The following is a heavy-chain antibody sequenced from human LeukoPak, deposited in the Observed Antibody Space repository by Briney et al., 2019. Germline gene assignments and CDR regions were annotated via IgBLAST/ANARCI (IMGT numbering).Heavy chain of an antibody. CDR3: AHADHGDYSYHFDY. CDR1: GFSLSTTGVG. J-gene: IGHJ4*02. CDR2: IYWNDDK. Sequence: SGPTLVKPTQTLTLTRTFSGFSLSTTGVGVGWIRQPPGKALEWLAFIYWNDDKRYSPSLKSRLTITKDTSKNQVVLTMTHMDTVDTATYYCAHADHGDYSYHFDYWGQGTLVTVSS. V-gene: IGHV2-5*01. D-gene: IGHD4-17*01.